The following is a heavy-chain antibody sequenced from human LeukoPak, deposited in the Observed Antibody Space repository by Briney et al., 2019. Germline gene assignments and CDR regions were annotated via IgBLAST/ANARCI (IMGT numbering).Heavy chain of an antibody. Sequence: SETLSLTCTVSGGSISSGGYYWSWSRQPPGKGLEWIGYIYHSGSTYYNPSLKSRVTISVDRSKNQFSLKLSSVTAADTAVYYCARLTTVRDGYFDYWGQGTLVTVSS. V-gene: IGHV4-30-2*01. D-gene: IGHD4-11*01. CDR3: ARLTTVRDGYFDY. CDR2: IYHSGST. CDR1: GGSISSGGYY. J-gene: IGHJ4*02.